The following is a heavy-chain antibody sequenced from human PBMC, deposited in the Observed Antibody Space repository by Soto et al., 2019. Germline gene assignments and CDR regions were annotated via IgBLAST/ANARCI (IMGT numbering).Heavy chain of an antibody. V-gene: IGHV3-15*01. CDR2: IKSKTDGGTT. D-gene: IGHD6-13*01. CDR1: GFTFSNAW. CDR3: TTDCSVSSWYIIEYYYYGMDV. Sequence: KPGGSLRLSCAASGFTFSNAWMSWVRQAPGKGLEWVGRIKSKTDGGTTDYAAPVKGRFTISRDDSKNTLYLQMNSLKTEDTAVYYCTTDCSVSSWYIIEYYYYGMDVWGQGTTVTVSS. J-gene: IGHJ6*02.